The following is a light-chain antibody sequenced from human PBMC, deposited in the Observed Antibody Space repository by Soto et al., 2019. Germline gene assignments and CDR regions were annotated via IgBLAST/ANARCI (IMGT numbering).Light chain of an antibody. CDR1: SSDVGAYKY. CDR3: SSYTSSSTLVV. J-gene: IGLJ2*01. Sequence: QSALTQPASVSGSPGQSVTISCTGTSSDVGAYKYVSWYQQHPGKAPKLMIYEVSNRPSGVSNRFSGSKSGNTASLTISGLQAEDEADYYCSSYTSSSTLVVFGGGTQLTVL. V-gene: IGLV2-14*01. CDR2: EVS.